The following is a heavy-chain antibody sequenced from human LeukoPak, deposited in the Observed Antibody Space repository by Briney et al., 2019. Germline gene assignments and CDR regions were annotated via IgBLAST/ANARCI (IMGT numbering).Heavy chain of an antibody. J-gene: IGHJ4*02. CDR1: GFTFSSYS. D-gene: IGHD1-26*01. CDR3: AKSEGYRFDY. Sequence: GGSLRLSCAASGFTFSSYSMNWVRQAPGKGLEWVSFISSSSTTIYYADSVKGRFTISRDNAKNSLYLQVNSLRDEDTAVYYCAKSEGYRFDYWGQGTLVTVSS. V-gene: IGHV3-48*02. CDR2: ISSSSTTI.